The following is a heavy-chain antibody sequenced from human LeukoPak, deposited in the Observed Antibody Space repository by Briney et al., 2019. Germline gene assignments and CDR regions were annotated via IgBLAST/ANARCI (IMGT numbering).Heavy chain of an antibody. J-gene: IGHJ4*02. CDR3: ARRIAAAGTDYFDY. CDR2: INWNGGST. CDR1: GFTFDDYG. D-gene: IGHD6-13*01. Sequence: PGGSLRLSCAASGFTFDDYGTSWVRQAPGKGLEWVSGINWNGGSTGYADSVKGRFTISRDNAKNSLYLQMNSLRAEDTALYYCARRIAAAGTDYFDYWGQGTLVTVSS. V-gene: IGHV3-20*04.